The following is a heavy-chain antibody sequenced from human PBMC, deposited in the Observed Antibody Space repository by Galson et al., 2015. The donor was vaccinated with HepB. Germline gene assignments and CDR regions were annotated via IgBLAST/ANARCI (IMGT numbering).Heavy chain of an antibody. D-gene: IGHD6-19*01. CDR2: IVVGSGNT. CDR1: GFTFTSSA. J-gene: IGHJ6*02. CDR3: AADPPKAVAGDYYYYGMDV. V-gene: IGHV1-58*02. Sequence: SVKVSCKASGFTFTSSAMQWVRQARGQRLEWIGWIVVGSGNTNYAQKFQERVTITRDMSTSTAYMELSSLRSEDTAVYYCAADPPKAVAGDYYYYGMDVWGQGTTVTVSS.